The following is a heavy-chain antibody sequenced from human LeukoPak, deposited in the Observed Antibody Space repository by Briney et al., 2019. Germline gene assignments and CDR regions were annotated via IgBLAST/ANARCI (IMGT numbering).Heavy chain of an antibody. CDR1: GFTFGSYA. J-gene: IGHJ4*02. CDR2: ISGSGGST. Sequence: GGSLRLSCAASGFTFGSYAMSWVRQAPGKGLEWVSAISGSGGSTYYADSVKGRFTISRDNSKNTLYLQMNSLRAEDTAVYYCAKAGRITMIVVVTYVDYWGQGTLVTVSS. D-gene: IGHD3-22*01. CDR3: AKAGRITMIVVVTYVDY. V-gene: IGHV3-23*01.